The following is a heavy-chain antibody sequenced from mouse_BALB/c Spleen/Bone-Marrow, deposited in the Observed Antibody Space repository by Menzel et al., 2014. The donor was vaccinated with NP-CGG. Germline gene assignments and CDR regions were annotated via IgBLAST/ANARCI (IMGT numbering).Heavy chain of an antibody. V-gene: IGHV1-54*01. Sequence: QVQLQQSGAELVRPGTSVKVSCKASGYAFTNYLIEWVKQRPGQGLEWIGVINPGSGGTNYNEKFKGKATLTADKSSSTVYMQLSSLTSDDSAVYFCARDGDYDEGYAMDYWGQGTSVTVSS. J-gene: IGHJ4*01. D-gene: IGHD2-4*01. CDR3: ARDGDYDEGYAMDY. CDR2: INPGSGGT. CDR1: GYAFTNYL.